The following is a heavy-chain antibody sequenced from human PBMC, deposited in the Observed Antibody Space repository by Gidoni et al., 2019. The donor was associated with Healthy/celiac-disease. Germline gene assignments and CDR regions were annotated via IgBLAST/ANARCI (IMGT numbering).Heavy chain of an antibody. D-gene: IGHD3-10*01. CDR2: INPNSGGT. Sequence: QVQLVQSGAEVKKPGASVKVSCKASGYTFTGYYMHGVRQAPGQGLEWMGWINPNSGGTNYAQKFQGRVTMTRDTSISTAYMELSRLRSDDTAVYYCARPMVRGVIGPRYYGMDVWGQGTTVTVSS. V-gene: IGHV1-2*02. CDR1: GYTFTGYY. CDR3: ARPMVRGVIGPRYYGMDV. J-gene: IGHJ6*02.